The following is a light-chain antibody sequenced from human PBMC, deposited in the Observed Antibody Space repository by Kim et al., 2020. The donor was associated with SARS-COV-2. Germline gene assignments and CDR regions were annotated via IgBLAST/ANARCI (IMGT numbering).Light chain of an antibody. CDR1: QSLVHSDGNTY. V-gene: IGKV2-30*02. Sequence: DVVMTQSPLSLPVTLGQPASISCRSSQSLVHSDGNTYLNWFQQRPGQSPRRLFYKVSNRDSGVPDRFSGSGSGTDFTLKISRVEAEDVGVYYCMQGTHWPRRFGQGTKVDIK. CDR3: MQGTHWPRR. CDR2: KVS. J-gene: IGKJ1*01.